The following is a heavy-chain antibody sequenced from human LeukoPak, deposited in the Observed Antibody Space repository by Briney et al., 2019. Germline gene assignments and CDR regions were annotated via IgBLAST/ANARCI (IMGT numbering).Heavy chain of an antibody. Sequence: SETLSLTCTVSGGSISSYYWSWIRQPPGKGLEWIGYIYYSGSTNYNPSLKSRVTISVDTSKNQFSLKLSSVTAADTAVYYCARSAYCGGDCYPSSAFDIWGQGTMVTVSS. CDR2: IYYSGST. V-gene: IGHV4-59*01. D-gene: IGHD2-21*02. CDR1: GGSISSYY. J-gene: IGHJ3*02. CDR3: ARSAYCGGDCYPSSAFDI.